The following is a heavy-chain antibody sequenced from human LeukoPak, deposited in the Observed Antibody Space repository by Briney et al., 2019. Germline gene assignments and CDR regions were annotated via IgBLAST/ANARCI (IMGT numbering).Heavy chain of an antibody. D-gene: IGHD5-12*01. CDR2: VSYSGTV. Sequence: SETLSLTCTVSGASISSDEYYWGWIRQSPGKGLEWMASVSYSGTVYYNPSLESRVTISVDTSKNQFSLKLSSVTAADTAVYYCASQPYVGYSGYDLISHWGQGTLVTVSS. CDR3: ASQPYVGYSGYDLISH. V-gene: IGHV4-39*01. J-gene: IGHJ4*02. CDR1: GASISSDEYY.